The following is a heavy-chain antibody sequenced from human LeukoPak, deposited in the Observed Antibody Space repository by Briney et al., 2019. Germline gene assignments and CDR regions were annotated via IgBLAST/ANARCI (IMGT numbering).Heavy chain of an antibody. D-gene: IGHD6-13*01. CDR1: GYTFTIYG. J-gene: IGHJ5*02. CDR2: ISAYNGNT. Sequence: ASVNVSCTASGYTFTIYGITWVRQAPGQGLEWMGWISAYNGNTNYAQKLPGRVTMTTDTSTSTAYMELRSLRSDDTAVYYCARGRAAASFSGPNWFDPWGQGTLVTVSS. V-gene: IGHV1-18*01. CDR3: ARGRAAASFSGPNWFDP.